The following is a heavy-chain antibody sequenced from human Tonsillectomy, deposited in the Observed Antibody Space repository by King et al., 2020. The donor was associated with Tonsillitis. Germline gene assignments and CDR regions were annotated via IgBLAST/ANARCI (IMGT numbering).Heavy chain of an antibody. Sequence: QLQESGPGLVKPSQTLSLTCTVSGGSISSGGYYWSWIRQHPGKGLEWIGNIYYSGSTHYNPSLKSRVIISVDPSKSQFSLKLNSITAADTAVYFCARLGALLRDFDLWGRGTLAT. D-gene: IGHD3-10*01. V-gene: IGHV4-31*03. J-gene: IGHJ2*01. CDR2: IYYSGST. CDR1: GGSISSGGYY. CDR3: ARLGALLRDFDL.